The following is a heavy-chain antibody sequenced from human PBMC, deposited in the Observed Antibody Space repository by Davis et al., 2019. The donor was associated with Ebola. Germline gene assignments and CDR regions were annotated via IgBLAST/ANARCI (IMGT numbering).Heavy chain of an antibody. CDR2: IKQDGSEK. Sequence: GESLKISCAASGFTFSSYWMSWLRQAPGKGLEWVANIKQDGSEKYYVDSVKGRFTISRDNAKNSLYLQMNSLRAEDTAVYYCARDRFWSGYYYYYYYYGMDVWGQGTTVTVSS. J-gene: IGHJ6*02. CDR3: ARDRFWSGYYYYYYYYGMDV. D-gene: IGHD3-3*01. CDR1: GFTFSSYW. V-gene: IGHV3-7*03.